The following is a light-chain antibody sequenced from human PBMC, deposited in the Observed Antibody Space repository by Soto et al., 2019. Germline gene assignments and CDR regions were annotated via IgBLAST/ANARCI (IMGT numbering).Light chain of an antibody. CDR1: QSISIY. J-gene: IGKJ4*01. Sequence: DIVLTLSPATLSLSPGERATLSCRASQSISIYLAWYQQKPGQTPRLLIYDTSNRATGVPDRFSGSGSGTDFTLTISSLEPEDFAVYYCQQRSDWPLTFGGGTKVDIK. V-gene: IGKV3-11*01. CDR3: QQRSDWPLT. CDR2: DTS.